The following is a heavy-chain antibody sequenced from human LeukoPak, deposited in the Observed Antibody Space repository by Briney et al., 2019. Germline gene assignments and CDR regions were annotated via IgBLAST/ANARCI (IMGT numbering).Heavy chain of an antibody. D-gene: IGHD2-2*01. V-gene: IGHV1-46*01. CDR2: INPSGGST. CDR3: ARDRYCSSTSCYFRQFYYYMDV. J-gene: IGHJ6*03. Sequence: GASVKVSCKASGYTFISYYMHWVRQAPGQGLEWMGIINPSGGSTSYAQKFQGRVTITADESTSTAYMELSSLRSEDTTVYYCARDRYCSSTSCYFRQFYYYMDVWGKGTTVTVSS. CDR1: GYTFISYY.